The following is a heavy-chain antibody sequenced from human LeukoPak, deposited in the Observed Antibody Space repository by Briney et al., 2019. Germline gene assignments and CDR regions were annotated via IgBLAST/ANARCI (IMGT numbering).Heavy chain of an antibody. CDR2: IIPIFGTA. D-gene: IGHD2-15*01. J-gene: IGHJ4*02. CDR1: GGTFSSYA. CDR3: ARDAVGYCSGGSCSKSPPSFDY. V-gene: IGHV1-69*13. Sequence: SVKVSCKASGGTFSSYAISWVRQAPGQGLEWMGGIIPIFGTANYAQKFQGRVTITADESTSTAYMELSSLRSEDTAVYYCARDAVGYCSGGSCSKSPPSFDYWGQGTLVTVSS.